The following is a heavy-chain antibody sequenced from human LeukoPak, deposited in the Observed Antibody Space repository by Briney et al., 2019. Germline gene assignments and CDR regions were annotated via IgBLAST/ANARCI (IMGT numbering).Heavy chain of an antibody. J-gene: IGHJ3*02. V-gene: IGHV5-51*01. D-gene: IGHD6-19*01. CDR3: ARHVRGVAGADAFDI. CDR1: GYSFTSYW. Sequence: GESLKISCKGSGYSFTSYWIGWVRQMPGKGLEWMGIIYPGDSDTRYSPSFQGQVTISADKSISTAYLQWSTLKASDTAMYYCARHVRGVAGADAFDIWGQGTMVTVSS. CDR2: IYPGDSDT.